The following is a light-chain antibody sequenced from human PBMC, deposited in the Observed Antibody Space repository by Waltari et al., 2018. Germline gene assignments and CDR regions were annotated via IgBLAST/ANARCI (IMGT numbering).Light chain of an antibody. CDR1: RSSIGSNT. J-gene: IGLJ2*01. Sequence: QSVLPQPPSASGGPGQRVTISCSGSRSSIGSNTLNWYQHPPGTAPKLLIHRDNERPSGVPDRFSGSSSGTMAALTISGAQVEDEADYYCYSTDSNNNYEVFGGGTKLTVL. CDR2: RDN. V-gene: IGLV1-44*01. CDR3: YSTDSNNNYEV.